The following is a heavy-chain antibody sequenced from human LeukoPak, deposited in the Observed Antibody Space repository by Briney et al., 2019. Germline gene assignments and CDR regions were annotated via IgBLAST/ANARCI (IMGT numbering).Heavy chain of an antibody. V-gene: IGHV3-30*18. CDR1: GFTFSSYG. D-gene: IGHD6-13*01. CDR3: AKDPQQLVTFDY. Sequence: TGGSLRLSCAASGFTFSSYGMPWVRQAPGKGLEWVAVISYDGSNKYHADSVKGRFTISRDNSKNTLYLEMNSLIAEDTAVYYXAKDPQQLVTFDYWGQGTLVTVSS. CDR2: ISYDGSNK. J-gene: IGHJ4*02.